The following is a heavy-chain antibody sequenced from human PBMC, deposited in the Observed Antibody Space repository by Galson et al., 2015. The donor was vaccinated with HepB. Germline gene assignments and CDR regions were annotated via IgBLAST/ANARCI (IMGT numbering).Heavy chain of an antibody. Sequence: SLRLSGAASGFTLSNYAVHWVRQAPGTGLEWAPVISYDGNNKYHADSVRGRLIIARDNSKDTLYLQLHGLRVEGTAVYYCARDRTWGLSPSSIQYDSYYGMDVWGQGTTVTVSS. J-gene: IGHJ6*02. V-gene: IGHV3-30-3*01. CDR3: ARDRTWGLSPSSIQYDSYYGMDV. CDR1: GFTLSNYA. CDR2: ISYDGNNK. D-gene: IGHD2-2*01.